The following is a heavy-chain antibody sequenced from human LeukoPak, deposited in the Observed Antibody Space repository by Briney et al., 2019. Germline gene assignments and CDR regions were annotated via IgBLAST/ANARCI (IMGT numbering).Heavy chain of an antibody. CDR1: GFTFSGSA. Sequence: GGSLKLSCAASGFTFSGSAMHWVRQASGKGLEWVGRIRSKANSYATAYAASVKGRFTIPRDDSKNTAYLQMNSLKTEDTAVYYCTKLIVGATGGDYWGQGTLVTVSS. CDR2: IRSKANSYAT. V-gene: IGHV3-73*01. D-gene: IGHD1-26*01. CDR3: TKLIVGATGGDY. J-gene: IGHJ4*02.